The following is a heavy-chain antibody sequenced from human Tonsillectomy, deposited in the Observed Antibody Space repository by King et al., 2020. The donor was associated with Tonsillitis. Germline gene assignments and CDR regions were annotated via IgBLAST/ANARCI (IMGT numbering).Heavy chain of an antibody. V-gene: IGHV3-33*01. CDR1: GFTFSSYG. D-gene: IGHD1-1*01. J-gene: IGHJ6*03. CDR3: ARDPPTNDNDVYYNMDV. CDR2: IWYDESNK. Sequence: VQLVESGGGVVQPGRSLRLSCAASGFTFSSYGMHWVRQAPGKGLEWVAVIWYDESNKRYADSVKGRCTISRDNAKNTLYLQMNSLRVEDTAVYYCARDPPTNDNDVYYNMDV.